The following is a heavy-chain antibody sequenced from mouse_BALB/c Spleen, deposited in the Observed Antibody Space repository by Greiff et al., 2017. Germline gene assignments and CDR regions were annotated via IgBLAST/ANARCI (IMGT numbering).Heavy chain of an antibody. J-gene: IGHJ4*01. CDR1: GFTFSSFG. V-gene: IGHV5-17*02. CDR2: ISSGSSTI. D-gene: IGHD4-1*01. Sequence: EVQGVESGGGLVQPGGSRKLSCAASGFTFSSFGMHWVRQAPEKGLEWVAYISSGSSTIYYADTVKGRFTISRDNPKNTLSLQMTSLRSEDTAMYYCARSGLTGYYYAMDYWGQGTSVTVSS. CDR3: ARSGLTGYYYAMDY.